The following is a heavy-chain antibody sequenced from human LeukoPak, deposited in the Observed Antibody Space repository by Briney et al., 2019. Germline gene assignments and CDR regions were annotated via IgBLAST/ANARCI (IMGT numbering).Heavy chain of an antibody. CDR1: CGSINSYY. D-gene: IGHD6-19*01. J-gene: IGHJ4*02. CDR3: ARETPGIAVWFDY. V-gene: IGHV4-59*01. Sequence: PSETLSLTYTVSCGSINSYYWSCIRQPPGKGREGLGYIYYSGNTNYNPSLKSRVTISVDTSKNLFSLKMSSVTAADTAVYYCARETPGIAVWFDYWGQGTLVTVSS. CDR2: IYYSGNT.